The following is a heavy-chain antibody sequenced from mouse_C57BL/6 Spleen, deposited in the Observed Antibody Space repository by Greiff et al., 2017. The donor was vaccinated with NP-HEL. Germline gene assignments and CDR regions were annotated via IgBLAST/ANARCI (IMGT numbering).Heavy chain of an antibody. CDR3: ARPQSVSGSYFDY. CDR2: IYPRSGNT. J-gene: IGHJ2*01. V-gene: IGHV1-81*01. CDR1: GYTFTSYG. D-gene: IGHD6-2*01. Sequence: LQESGAELARPGASVKLSCKASGYTFTSYGISWVKQRTGQGLEWIGEIYPRSGNTYYNEKFKGKATLTADKSSSTAYMELRRLTSEDSAVYFCARPQSVSGSYFDYWGQGTTLTVSS.